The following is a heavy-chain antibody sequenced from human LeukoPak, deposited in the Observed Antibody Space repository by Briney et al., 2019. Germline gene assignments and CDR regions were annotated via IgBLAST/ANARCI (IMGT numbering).Heavy chain of an antibody. CDR2: IYYSGST. D-gene: IGHD2-2*01. Sequence: SSETLSLTCTVSGGSISSYYWSWIRQPPGKGLEWIGYIYYSGSTNYNPSLKSRVTISVDTSKNQFSLKLSSVTAADTAGYYCARVVPAANYYYYMDVWGKGTTVTISS. CDR3: ARVVPAANYYYYMDV. J-gene: IGHJ6*03. CDR1: GGSISSYY. V-gene: IGHV4-59*01.